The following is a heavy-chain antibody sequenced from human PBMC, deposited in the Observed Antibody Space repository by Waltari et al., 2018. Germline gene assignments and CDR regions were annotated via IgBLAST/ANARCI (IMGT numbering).Heavy chain of an antibody. J-gene: IGHJ4*02. V-gene: IGHV3-53*01. Sequence: EVQLVESGGGLIQPGGSLRLSCAASGFTVSSNYMRWVSQAPGKGVGWVSVIYSGGSTYYADSVKGRFTIARDKSKNTLYLQMNSLRAEDTAVYYCARAVLRGYSYGHFDYWGQGTLVTVSS. CDR1: GFTVSSNY. D-gene: IGHD5-18*01. CDR2: IYSGGST. CDR3: ARAVLRGYSYGHFDY.